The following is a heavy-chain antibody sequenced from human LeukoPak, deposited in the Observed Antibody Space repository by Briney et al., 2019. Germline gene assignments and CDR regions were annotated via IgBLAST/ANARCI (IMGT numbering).Heavy chain of an antibody. V-gene: IGHV4-39*01. D-gene: IGHD2-15*01. CDR3: ARLRSAQFDY. Sequence: SETLSLTCTVSGASISTSTYYWGWIRQPPGKGLEWIGSIYYSGSTYYNPSLKSRVTISVDTSKNQFSLKLSSVTAADTAVYYCARLRSAQFDYWGQGTLVTVSS. CDR2: IYYSGST. CDR1: GASISTSTYY. J-gene: IGHJ4*02.